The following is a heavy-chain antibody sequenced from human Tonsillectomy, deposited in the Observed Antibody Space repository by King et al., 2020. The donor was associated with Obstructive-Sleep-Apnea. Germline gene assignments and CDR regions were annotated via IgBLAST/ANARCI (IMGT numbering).Heavy chain of an antibody. CDR3: AREGGIDSSGWLDYYYGMDV. CDR1: GYTFTSYG. D-gene: IGHD6-19*01. Sequence: QLVQSGAEVKKPGASVKVSCKASGYTFTSYGISWVRQAPGQGLEWMGGISAYNGNTNYAQKLQGRVTMTTDTSTSTAYMELRSLRSDDTAVYYCAREGGIDSSGWLDYYYGMDVWGQGTTVTVSS. J-gene: IGHJ6*02. V-gene: IGHV1-18*04. CDR2: ISAYNGNT.